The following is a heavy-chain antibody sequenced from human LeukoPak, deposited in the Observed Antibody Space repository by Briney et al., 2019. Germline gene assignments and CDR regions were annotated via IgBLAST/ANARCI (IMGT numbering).Heavy chain of an antibody. CDR1: GGSISSYY. CDR3: AREGGGGYCSGGSCPDFDF. D-gene: IGHD2-15*01. Sequence: SETLSLTCTVSGGSISSYYWSWIRQPPGKGLEWIGYIYYSGSTNYNPSLKSRVTISVDTAKNQFSLKLRSVTAADTAVYYCAREGGGGYCSGGSCPDFDFWGQGTLVTVSS. CDR2: IYYSGST. J-gene: IGHJ4*02. V-gene: IGHV4-59*01.